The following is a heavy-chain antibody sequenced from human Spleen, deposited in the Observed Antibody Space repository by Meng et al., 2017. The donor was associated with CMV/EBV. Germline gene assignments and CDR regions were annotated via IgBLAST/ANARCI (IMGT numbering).Heavy chain of an antibody. Sequence: SETLSLTCTVSGGSISSGDYYWSWIRQPPGKGLEWIGYIYYSGSTYYNPSLKSRVTISVDTSKNQFSLQLCSVTAADTAVYYCARDSGSTSAYGMDVWGQGTTVTVSS. CDR3: ARDSGSTSAYGMDV. V-gene: IGHV4-30-4*08. CDR1: GGSISSGDYY. D-gene: IGHD2-2*01. J-gene: IGHJ6*02. CDR2: IYYSGST.